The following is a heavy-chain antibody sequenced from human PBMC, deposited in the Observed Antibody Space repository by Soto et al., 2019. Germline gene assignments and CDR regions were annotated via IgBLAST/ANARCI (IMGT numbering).Heavy chain of an antibody. D-gene: IGHD5-18*01. CDR3: ARSEMGYRNGYYYFGMDV. J-gene: IGHJ6*02. V-gene: IGHV3-30-3*01. CDR1: GFTFNYYA. Sequence: QAQLVESGGGVVQPGRSLRLSCAASGFTFNYYAMHWVRQAPGKGLEWVAVISNDGGNKYYADSVQGRFTISRDNSKNTLDLQMNSLRAEYTAVYYCARSEMGYRNGYYYFGMDVWGQGTTVTVSS. CDR2: ISNDGGNK.